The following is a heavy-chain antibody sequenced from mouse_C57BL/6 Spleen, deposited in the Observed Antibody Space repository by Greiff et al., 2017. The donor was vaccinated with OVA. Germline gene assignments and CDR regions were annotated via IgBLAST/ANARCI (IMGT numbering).Heavy chain of an antibody. J-gene: IGHJ3*01. CDR3: ARSRDYDGGAWFAY. Sequence: EVQGVESGPELVKPGASVKIPCKASGYTFTDYNMDWVKQSHGKSLEWIGDINPNNGGTIYNQKFKGKATLTVDKSSSTAYMELRSLTSEDTAVYYCARSRDYDGGAWFAYWGQGTLVTVSA. V-gene: IGHV1-18*01. CDR2: INPNNGGT. D-gene: IGHD2-4*01. CDR1: GYTFTDYN.